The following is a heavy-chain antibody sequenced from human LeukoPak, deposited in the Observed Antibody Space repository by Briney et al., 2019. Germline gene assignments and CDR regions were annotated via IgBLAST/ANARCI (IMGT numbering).Heavy chain of an antibody. D-gene: IGHD7-27*01. CDR2: ISGSGASK. CDR3: AKDSRIWGRRPYYFDY. Sequence: GGSLRLSCAASGFTFSSYAMGWVRQAPGKGLEWVSVISGSGASKFYSDSVKGRSTISRDTSKNTLYLQMNSLKVEDTAVYYCAKDSRIWGRRPYYFDYWGQGTLVTVSS. J-gene: IGHJ4*02. V-gene: IGHV3-23*01. CDR1: GFTFSSYA.